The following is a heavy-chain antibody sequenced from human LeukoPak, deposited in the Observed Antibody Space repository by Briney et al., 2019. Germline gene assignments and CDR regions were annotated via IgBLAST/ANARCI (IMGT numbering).Heavy chain of an antibody. Sequence: GGSLRLSCAASGFTFSDYYMSWIRQAPGKGLEWVANIKQDGSDKHYLESVKGRFSISRDNAKNSMYLQMNSLRAEDTAVYYCARLSDTEGSSTSYRASDIWGQGTMVTVSS. CDR2: IKQDGSDK. CDR1: GFTFSDYY. V-gene: IGHV3-7*01. J-gene: IGHJ3*02. CDR3: ARLSDTEGSSTSYRASDI. D-gene: IGHD2-2*01.